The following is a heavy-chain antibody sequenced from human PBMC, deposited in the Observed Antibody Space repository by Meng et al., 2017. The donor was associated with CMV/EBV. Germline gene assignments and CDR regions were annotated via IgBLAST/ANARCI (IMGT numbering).Heavy chain of an antibody. CDR2: IYYSGST. CDR3: ASTGRLAPYYYYGMDV. J-gene: IGHJ6*02. Sequence: GSLRLSCTVSGGSISSSSYYWGWIRQPPGKGLEWIGSIYYSGSTYYNPSLKSRVTISVDTSKNQFSLKLSSVTAADTAVYYCASTGRLAPYYYYGMDVWGQGTTVTVS. D-gene: IGHD3-9*01. CDR1: GGSISSSSYY. V-gene: IGHV4-39*01.